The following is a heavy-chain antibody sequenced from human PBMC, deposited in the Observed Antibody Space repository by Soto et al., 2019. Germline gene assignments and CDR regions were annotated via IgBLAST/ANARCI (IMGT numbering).Heavy chain of an antibody. CDR1: GFTFSSYA. V-gene: IGHV3-23*01. CDR3: ATPRWEPLGAFDI. CDR2: ISGSGGST. D-gene: IGHD1-26*01. J-gene: IGHJ3*02. Sequence: VGSLRLSCAASGFTFSSYAMSWVRQAPGKGLEWVSAISGSGGSTYYADSVKGRFTISRDNSKNTLYLQMNSLRAGDTAVYYCATPRWEPLGAFDIWGQGTMVTVSS.